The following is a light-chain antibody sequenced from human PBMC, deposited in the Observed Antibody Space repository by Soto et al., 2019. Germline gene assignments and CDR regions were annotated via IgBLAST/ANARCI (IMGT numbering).Light chain of an antibody. J-gene: IGKJ1*01. CDR2: AAS. Sequence: DIQMTQSPSSLSASVGDRVTITCRASQSISSISSYLNWYQQKPGKAPKLLIYAASSLQSGVPSRFSGSGSGTDFNLTISSLQPEDFATYYCQQSYSTPLAFGQGTKVEIK. CDR1: QSISSISSY. V-gene: IGKV1-39*01. CDR3: QQSYSTPLA.